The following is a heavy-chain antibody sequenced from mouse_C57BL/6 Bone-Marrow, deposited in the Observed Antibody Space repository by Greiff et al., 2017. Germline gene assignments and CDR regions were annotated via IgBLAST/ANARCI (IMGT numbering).Heavy chain of an antibody. CDR3: AGYGNWYFDV. CDR1: GYTFTGYW. Sequence: QVQLQQPGAELVKPGASVKMSCKASGYTFTGYWITWVKQRPGQGLEWIGDIYPGSGSTNYNEKFKSKATLTVDTSSSTAYMQLSSLTSEDSAVYYCAGYGNWYFDVWGTGTTVTVSS. J-gene: IGHJ1*03. CDR2: IYPGSGST. D-gene: IGHD2-1*01. V-gene: IGHV1-55*01.